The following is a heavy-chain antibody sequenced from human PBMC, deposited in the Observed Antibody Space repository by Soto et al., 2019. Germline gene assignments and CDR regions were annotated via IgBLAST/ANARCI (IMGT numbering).Heavy chain of an antibody. Sequence: EVQLVESGGGLVQPGGSLKLSCAASGFTFSGSAMHWVRQASGKGLEWVGRIRSKANSYATAYAASVKGRFTISRDDSKNTAYLQINSLKTEDTAVYYCTRRPYYYDQYNWFDPWGQGTLVTVSS. V-gene: IGHV3-73*01. J-gene: IGHJ5*02. CDR3: TRRPYYYDQYNWFDP. CDR1: GFTFSGSA. D-gene: IGHD3-22*01. CDR2: IRSKANSYAT.